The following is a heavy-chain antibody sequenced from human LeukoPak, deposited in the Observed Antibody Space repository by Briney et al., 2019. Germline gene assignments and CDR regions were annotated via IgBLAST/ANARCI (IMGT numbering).Heavy chain of an antibody. D-gene: IGHD3-3*01. CDR1: GFSVSNNY. Sequence: GGSLRLSCAASGFSVSNNYMNWVRQAPGKGLEWVSVIHSDGNTYYADSVEGRFTISRDKSKNTLYLQMNSLRAEDTAVYHCARGGERDFWSGYLTRYWWFDPWGQGTLVTVSS. CDR2: IHSDGNT. J-gene: IGHJ5*02. V-gene: IGHV3-53*01. CDR3: ARGGERDFWSGYLTRYWWFDP.